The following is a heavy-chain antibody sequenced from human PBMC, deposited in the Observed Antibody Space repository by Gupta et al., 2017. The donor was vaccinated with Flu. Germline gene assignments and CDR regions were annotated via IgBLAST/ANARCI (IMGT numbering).Heavy chain of an antibody. V-gene: IGHV3-72*01. Sequence: WVRQAPGKGLEWVGRSRNKPNNYLTEYAASVEGRFTISRDDLKKSLYLHMNSLKVEDTAVYYCAREGLAVAAYPFDFWGQGALVTVSS. CDR2: SRNKPNNYLT. D-gene: IGHD6-19*01. CDR3: AREGLAVAAYPFDF. J-gene: IGHJ4*02.